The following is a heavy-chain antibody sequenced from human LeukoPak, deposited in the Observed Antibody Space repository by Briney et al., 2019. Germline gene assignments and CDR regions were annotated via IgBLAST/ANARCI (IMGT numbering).Heavy chain of an antibody. CDR3: ARDLGTGWLQLLPGFDY. J-gene: IGHJ4*02. D-gene: IGHD5-24*01. CDR2: INPSGGST. CDR1: GYTFTSYY. Sequence: ASVKVSXKASGYTFTSYYMHWVRQAPGQGLEWMGIINPSGGSTSYAQKFQGRVTMTRDTSTSTVYMELSSLRSEDTAVYYCARDLGTGWLQLLPGFDYWGQGTLVTVSS. V-gene: IGHV1-46*01.